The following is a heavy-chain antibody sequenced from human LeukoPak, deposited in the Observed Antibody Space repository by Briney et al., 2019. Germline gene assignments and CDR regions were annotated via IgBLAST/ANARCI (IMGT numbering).Heavy chain of an antibody. V-gene: IGHV3-30*18. Sequence: GGSLRLSCAASGFTFSSYGMHWVRQAPGKGLEWVAVMSYDGSNKYYTDSVKGRFTISRDNSKNTLYLQMNSLRAEDTAVYYCAKDRVDWYFDLWGRGTLVTVSS. CDR1: GFTFSSYG. CDR3: AKDRVDWYFDL. J-gene: IGHJ2*01. D-gene: IGHD2-15*01. CDR2: MSYDGSNK.